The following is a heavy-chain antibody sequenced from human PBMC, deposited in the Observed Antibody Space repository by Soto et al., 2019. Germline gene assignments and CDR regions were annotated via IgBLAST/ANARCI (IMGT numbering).Heavy chain of an antibody. J-gene: IGHJ4*02. V-gene: IGHV1-46*01. CDR3: ARDMAGTAARPGGFDY. D-gene: IGHD6-6*01. Sequence: ASVKVSCKASGYTFTSYYMHWVRQAPGQGLEWMGIINPSGGSTSYAQKFQGRVTMTRDTSTSTVYMELSSLRSEDTAVYYCARDMAGTAARPGGFDYWGQVTLVTVSS. CDR2: INPSGGST. CDR1: GYTFTSYY.